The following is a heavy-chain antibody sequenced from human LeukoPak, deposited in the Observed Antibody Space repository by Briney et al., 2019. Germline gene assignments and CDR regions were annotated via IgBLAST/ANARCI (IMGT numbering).Heavy chain of an antibody. Sequence: SETLSLTCTVSGGSISSGDYYWSWIRQPPGKGLEWIGYIYYSGSTYYNPSLKSRVTISVDTSKNQFSLKLSSVTAADTAVYYCARAGYDFWSGYEFDYWGQGTLVTVSS. CDR1: GGSISSGDYY. CDR3: ARAGYDFWSGYEFDY. D-gene: IGHD3-3*01. J-gene: IGHJ4*02. V-gene: IGHV4-30-4*08. CDR2: IYYSGST.